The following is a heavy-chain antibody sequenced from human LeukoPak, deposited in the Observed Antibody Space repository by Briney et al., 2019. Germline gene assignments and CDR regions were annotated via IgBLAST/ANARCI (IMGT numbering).Heavy chain of an antibody. Sequence: PSETLSLTCTVSGGSISNYYWSWIRQPPGKGLEWIGYIYYSGSTNYNPSLKSRVTISVDTSKNQFSLKLSSVTAADTAVYYCARGFIYYDSSGYYYQRLGYYFDYWGQGTLVTVSS. J-gene: IGHJ4*02. CDR2: IYYSGST. V-gene: IGHV4-59*01. D-gene: IGHD3-22*01. CDR3: ARGFIYYDSSGYYYQRLGYYFDY. CDR1: GGSISNYY.